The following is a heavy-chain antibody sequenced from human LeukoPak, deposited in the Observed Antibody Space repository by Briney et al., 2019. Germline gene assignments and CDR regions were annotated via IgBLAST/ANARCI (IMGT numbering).Heavy chain of an antibody. V-gene: IGHV1-2*04. CDR2: IDPNSGGT. Sequence: ASVKVSCKASGYTFNDPYIHWVRQAPGQGLEWMGWIDPNSGGTNFAQNFQCWVTMTRDTSISTAYMELSRLRSDDTAVYYCARVGCSGGSCRWFFDYWGQGTLVTVSS. CDR1: GYTFNDPY. J-gene: IGHJ4*02. D-gene: IGHD2-15*01. CDR3: ARVGCSGGSCRWFFDY.